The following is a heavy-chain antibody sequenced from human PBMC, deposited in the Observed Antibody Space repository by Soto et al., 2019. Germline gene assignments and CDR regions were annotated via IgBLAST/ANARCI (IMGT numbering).Heavy chain of an antibody. CDR2: VKSRTSGGTV. CDR1: GFTFSVAW. Sequence: EVQLMDSGGGLVEPGGSLRLSCTASGFTFSVAWMTWVRQAPGKGLEWLGRVKSRTSGGTVDYAAPVKGRFTISRDDSKNTAIMQMSSLKMEDTGVYYCVADVAEVAKGEVDCWGQGALVTVSS. CDR3: VADVAEVAKGEVDC. V-gene: IGHV3-15*01. D-gene: IGHD3-16*01. J-gene: IGHJ4*02.